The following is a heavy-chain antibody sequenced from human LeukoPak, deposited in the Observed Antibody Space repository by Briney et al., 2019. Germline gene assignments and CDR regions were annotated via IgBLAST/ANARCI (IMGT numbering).Heavy chain of an antibody. CDR2: INHSGST. D-gene: IGHD6-13*01. Sequence: SETLSLTCAVYGGSFSGYYWSWIRQPPGKGLEWIGEINHSGSTNYNPSLKSRVTISVDTSKNQFSLKLSSVTAADTAVYYCARGSSWYGGYNWFDPWGQGTLVTVSS. CDR1: GGSFSGYY. J-gene: IGHJ5*02. V-gene: IGHV4-34*01. CDR3: ARGSSWYGGYNWFDP.